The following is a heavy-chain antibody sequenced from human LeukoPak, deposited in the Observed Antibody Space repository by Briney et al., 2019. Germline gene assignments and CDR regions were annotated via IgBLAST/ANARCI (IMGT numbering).Heavy chain of an antibody. CDR1: GYTFTSYG. D-gene: IGHD3-22*01. V-gene: IGHV1-18*01. CDR2: ISAYNGNT. CDR3: AGSLTYYDREDVAFDI. J-gene: IGHJ3*02. Sequence: ASVKVSCKASGYTFTSYGISWVRQAPGQGLEWMGWISAYNGNTNYAQKLQGRVTMTTDTSTSTAYMALRSLRSEDTAVYYCAGSLTYYDREDVAFDIWGQGTIVTVSS.